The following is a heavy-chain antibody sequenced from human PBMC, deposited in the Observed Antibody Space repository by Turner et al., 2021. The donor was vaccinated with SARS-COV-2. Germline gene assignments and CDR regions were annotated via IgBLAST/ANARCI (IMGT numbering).Heavy chain of an antibody. CDR3: ARSGGGFDY. Sequence: QVQMAQSGAEVKKPGASVKVSCKASGYTSTNYYMHWVRQAPGQGPEWVGIINPSGDSTGYAQKLQGRVTMTRDTSTSTVYMELSSLRSEDTAVYYCARSGGGFDYWGQGTLVTVSS. CDR2: INPSGDST. D-gene: IGHD2-15*01. CDR1: GYTSTNYY. J-gene: IGHJ4*02. V-gene: IGHV1-46*01.